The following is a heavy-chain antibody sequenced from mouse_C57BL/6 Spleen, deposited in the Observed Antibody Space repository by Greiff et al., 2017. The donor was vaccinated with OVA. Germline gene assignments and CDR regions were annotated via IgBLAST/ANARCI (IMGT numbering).Heavy chain of an antibody. CDR2: IRNKANGYTT. J-gene: IGHJ4*01. D-gene: IGHD3-2*02. CDR3: AGCRSGYVGYAMDY. Sequence: EVKVVESGGGLVQPGGSLSLSCAASGFTFTDYYMSWVRQPPGKALEWLGFIRNKANGYTTEYSASVKGRFTISRDNSQSILYLQMNALRADDSATDYCAGCRSGYVGYAMDYWGQGTSVTVSS. CDR1: GFTFTDYY. V-gene: IGHV7-3*01.